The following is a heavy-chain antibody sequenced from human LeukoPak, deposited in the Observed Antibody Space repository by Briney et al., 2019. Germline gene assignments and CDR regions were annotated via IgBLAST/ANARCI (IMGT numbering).Heavy chain of an antibody. CDR3: ARYRYCSGGNCYGPDY. CDR2: TYPRNSET. Sequence: GGSLRLSCKGSVYTFTDYLIAWVRPMLGEGLECMGITYPRNSETRYSPSFQGQVTISADKSISTAYLQWSSLKASDAAMYYCARYRYCSGGNCYGPDYWGQGTLVTVSS. CDR1: VYTFTDYL. D-gene: IGHD2-15*01. J-gene: IGHJ4*02. V-gene: IGHV5-51*01.